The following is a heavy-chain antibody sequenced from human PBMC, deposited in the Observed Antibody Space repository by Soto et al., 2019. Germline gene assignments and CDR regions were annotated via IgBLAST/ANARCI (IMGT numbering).Heavy chain of an antibody. CDR3: ARSPKSPSYGDYKSYYYGMDV. Sequence: GGSLRLSCAASGFTFSSYAMHWVRQAPGKGLEWVAVISYDGSNKYYADSVKGRFTISRDNSKNTLYLQMNSLRAEDTAVYYCARSPKSPSYGDYKSYYYGMDVWGQGTTVTVSS. CDR2: ISYDGSNK. CDR1: GFTFSSYA. D-gene: IGHD4-17*01. V-gene: IGHV3-30-3*01. J-gene: IGHJ6*02.